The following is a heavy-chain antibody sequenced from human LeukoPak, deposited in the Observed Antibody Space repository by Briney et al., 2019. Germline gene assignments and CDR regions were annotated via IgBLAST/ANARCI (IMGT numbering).Heavy chain of an antibody. CDR1: GGSLSSGRHY. Sequence: SETLSLTCTVSGGSLSSGRHYWSWIRQPPEKGLEWIGYLYNSGSTSYNPSLKSRVTISVDTSKNQFSLKLSSVTAADTAVYYCATVETYDSSGFDYWGQGTLVTVSS. J-gene: IGHJ4*02. CDR3: ATVETYDSSGFDY. D-gene: IGHD3-22*01. CDR2: LYNSGST. V-gene: IGHV4-61*01.